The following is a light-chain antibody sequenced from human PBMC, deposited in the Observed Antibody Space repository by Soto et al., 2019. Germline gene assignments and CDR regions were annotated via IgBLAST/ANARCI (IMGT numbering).Light chain of an antibody. CDR2: AAS. CDR3: QHYYSYPPWT. J-gene: IGKJ1*01. Sequence: AIRMTQSPSSFSASTGDRVTITCRASQDIRSYLAWYQQKPGKAPKLLIYAASTLQSGVPSRFSGSGSGTDFTLTISCLQAEDFATYYCQHYYSYPPWTFGQGTQVEIK. CDR1: QDIRSY. V-gene: IGKV1-8*01.